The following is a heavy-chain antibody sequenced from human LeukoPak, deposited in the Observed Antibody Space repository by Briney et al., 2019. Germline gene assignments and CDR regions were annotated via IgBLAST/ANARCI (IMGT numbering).Heavy chain of an antibody. Sequence: ASVAVSCMASGGTFSSYAISWVRQAPGQGLEWMGGIIPIFGTANYAQKFQSRVTITADESTSTAYMELSSLRSEDTAVYYCASLFTSGYNPLWFDPWGQGTLVTVSS. V-gene: IGHV1-69*01. D-gene: IGHD3-3*01. CDR1: GGTFSSYA. J-gene: IGHJ5*02. CDR2: IIPIFGTA. CDR3: ASLFTSGYNPLWFDP.